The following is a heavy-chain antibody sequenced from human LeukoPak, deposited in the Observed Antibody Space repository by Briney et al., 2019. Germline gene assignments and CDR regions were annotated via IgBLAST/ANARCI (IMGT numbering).Heavy chain of an antibody. J-gene: IGHJ4*02. V-gene: IGHV1-18*01. D-gene: IGHD6-6*01. CDR1: GYTFSNYA. CDR3: ARAWGEDIAARPYYFDY. Sequence: GASVKVSCKASGYTFSNYAISWVRQAPGQGLEWMGWINAYNGNTNYAPKLQGRVTMTTDTSTSAAYMELRSLRSDDTAVYYCARAWGEDIAARPYYFDYWGQGSLVTVSS. CDR2: INAYNGNT.